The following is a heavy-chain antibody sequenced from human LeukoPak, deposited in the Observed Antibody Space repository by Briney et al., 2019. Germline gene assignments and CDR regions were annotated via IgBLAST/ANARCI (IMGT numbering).Heavy chain of an antibody. CDR2: ISSSSSYI. V-gene: IGHV3-21*01. CDR1: GFTFSSYA. Sequence: GGSLRLSCAASGFTFSSYAMSWVRQAPGKGLEWVSSISSSSSYIYYADSVKGRFTISRDNAKNSLYLQMNSLRAEDTAVYYCARRDGNHYYYYGMDVWGQGTTVTVSS. CDR3: ARRDGNHYYYYGMDV. J-gene: IGHJ6*02. D-gene: IGHD1-1*01.